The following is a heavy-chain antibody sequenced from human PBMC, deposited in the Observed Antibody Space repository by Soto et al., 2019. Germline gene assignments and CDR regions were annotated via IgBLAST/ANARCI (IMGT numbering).Heavy chain of an antibody. J-gene: IGHJ4*02. CDR3: AKPSCTGGSCYRVPVY. V-gene: IGHV3-23*01. D-gene: IGHD2-15*01. CDR1: GFTFSSYA. CDR2: ISGSGRST. Sequence: GGSLRLSCTPSGFTFSSYAMTWVRQAPGRGLEWVSTISGSGRSTYYEDSVKGRFTVSRDNSKDTLYLQLNSLRAEDTAVYYCAKPSCTGGSCYRVPVYWGQGTLVTVSS.